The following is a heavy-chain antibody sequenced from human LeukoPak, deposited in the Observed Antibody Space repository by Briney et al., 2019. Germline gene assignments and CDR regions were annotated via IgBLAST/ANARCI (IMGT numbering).Heavy chain of an antibody. D-gene: IGHD2-2*01. J-gene: IGHJ3*02. CDR3: ARSRCSSISCASRGAFDI. V-gene: IGHV4-4*07. CDR1: GGSISNYY. CDR2: IYTSGST. Sequence: SETLSLTCNVSGGSISNYYWSWIRQPAGKGLELIGRIYTSGSTNYNPSLKSRVTISVDTSKNQFSLKLSSVTAADTAVYYCARSRCSSISCASRGAFDIWGQGTMVTVFS.